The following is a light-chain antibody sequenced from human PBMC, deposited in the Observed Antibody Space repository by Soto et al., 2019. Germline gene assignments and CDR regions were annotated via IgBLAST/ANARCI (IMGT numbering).Light chain of an antibody. CDR1: QSIGNW. J-gene: IGKJ2*01. CDR2: KAS. V-gene: IGKV1-5*03. Sequence: DTQLTQSPSSLPASIGDRVTITCRASQSIGNWLAWYQHKPGKAPKPLIYKASTLESGVPSRFRGRQSGTQFTHTIRTLQPEHFATYYCHQFNTSSPAYTFGQGTKLENK. CDR3: HQFNTSSPAYT.